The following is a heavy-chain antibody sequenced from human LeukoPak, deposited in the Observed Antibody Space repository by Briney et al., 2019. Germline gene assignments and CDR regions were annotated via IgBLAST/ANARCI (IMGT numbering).Heavy chain of an antibody. D-gene: IGHD3-22*01. Sequence: PGGSLRLSCAASGFTFSSYSMNWVRQAPGKGLEWVSSISSSSSYIYYADSVKGRFTISRDNAKNSLYLQMNSLRAEDTAVYYCAGEEPYYYDSSGYRPQYFDYWGQGTLVAVSS. CDR2: ISSSSSYI. J-gene: IGHJ4*02. CDR1: GFTFSSYS. CDR3: AGEEPYYYDSSGYRPQYFDY. V-gene: IGHV3-21*01.